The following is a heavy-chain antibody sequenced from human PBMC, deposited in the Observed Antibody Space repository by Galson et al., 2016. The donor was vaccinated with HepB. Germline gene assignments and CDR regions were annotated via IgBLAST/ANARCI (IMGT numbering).Heavy chain of an antibody. J-gene: IGHJ4*02. CDR3: ARRGSSNYFDY. Sequence: LRLSCAASGFTFSTYSMNWVRQAPGKGLEWVSCISSSSSYIFYADSVKGRFTISRDNAKNSLYLQMNSLRAEDTAVYYCARRGSSNYFDYWGQGTLVTVSS. CDR2: ISSSSSYI. CDR1: GFTFSTYS. D-gene: IGHD6-6*01. V-gene: IGHV3-21*01.